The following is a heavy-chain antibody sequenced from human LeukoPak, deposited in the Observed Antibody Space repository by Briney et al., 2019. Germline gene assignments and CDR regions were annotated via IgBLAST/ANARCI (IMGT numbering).Heavy chain of an antibody. CDR1: GGTFSTSA. D-gene: IGHD2-2*01. J-gene: IGHJ2*01. CDR2: IVPIFDMI. CDR3: AKEKERSSNCYEGLPYWFFDL. Sequence: SVKVSCKTSGGTFSTSAINWVRQAPGQGLEWMGRIVPIFDMINYPQKFQGRITITADESTSTAYMELSSLRSEDTGIYYCAKEKERSSNCYEGLPYWFFDLWGRGTLLTVSS. V-gene: IGHV1-69*15.